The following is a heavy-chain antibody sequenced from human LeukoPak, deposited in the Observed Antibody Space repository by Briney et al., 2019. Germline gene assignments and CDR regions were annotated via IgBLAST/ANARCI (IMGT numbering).Heavy chain of an antibody. CDR1: RYNFPIYW. CDR3: ARRSLGYCSGGTCSSDSFDI. CDR2: IYHGDSDT. V-gene: IGHV5-51*01. J-gene: IGHJ3*02. Sequence: GESLKISCKGSRYNFPIYWIGWVRQMPGKGLEWMGIIYHGDSDTKYSPSFQGQVTISADKSIFTAYLQWTSLKASDTAMYYCARRSLGYCSGGTCSSDSFDIWGQGTMVTVSS. D-gene: IGHD2-15*01.